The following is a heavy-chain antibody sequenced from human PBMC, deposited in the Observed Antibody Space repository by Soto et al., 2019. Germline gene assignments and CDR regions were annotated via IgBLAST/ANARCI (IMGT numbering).Heavy chain of an antibody. Sequence: EVQLLESGGGLVQPGGSLRLSCAASGFTFSSYAMSWVRQAPGKGLEWVSGISGSGDSKYYADSVKGRFTISRDNSKNTLYLLMNSLRAEDTAVYYCAKGAGDTMVVVVDYRGQGTLVTVSS. CDR3: AKGAGDTMVVVVDY. CDR2: ISGSGDSK. D-gene: IGHD3-22*01. J-gene: IGHJ4*02. CDR1: GFTFSSYA. V-gene: IGHV3-23*01.